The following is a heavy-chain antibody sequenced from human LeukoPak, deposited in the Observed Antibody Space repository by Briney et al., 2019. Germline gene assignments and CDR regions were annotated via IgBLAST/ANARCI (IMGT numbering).Heavy chain of an antibody. D-gene: IGHD6-13*01. CDR2: ISGRGGTT. Sequence: GGSLRLSCTASGFSFTNRGVGWVRQAPGKGLEWVSVISGRGGTTHYTDSVKGRFTISSDNSEYTVYLQMNSLRVDDTAVYYCAKVSSSWWAGAFDIWGQGTMVTVSS. J-gene: IGHJ3*02. CDR1: GFSFTNRG. V-gene: IGHV3-23*01. CDR3: AKVSSSWWAGAFDI.